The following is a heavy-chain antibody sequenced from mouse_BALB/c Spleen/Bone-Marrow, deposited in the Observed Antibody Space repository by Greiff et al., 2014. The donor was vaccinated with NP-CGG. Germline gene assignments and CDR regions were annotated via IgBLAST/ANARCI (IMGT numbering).Heavy chain of an antibody. J-gene: IGHJ4*01. CDR1: GYTFTSYY. CDR2: IYPGNVNT. CDR3: ARDTMDY. Sequence: VQLQQSGPELVKPGASVRISCKASGYTFTSYYIQWVKQRPGQGLEWIGWIYPGNVNTKYNEKFKGKATLTADKSSSTAYMQLSSLTSEDPAVYCCARDTMDYWGQGTSVTVSS. V-gene: IGHV1S56*01.